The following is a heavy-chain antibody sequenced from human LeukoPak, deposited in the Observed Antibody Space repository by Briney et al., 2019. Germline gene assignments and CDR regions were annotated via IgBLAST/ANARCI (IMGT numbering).Heavy chain of an antibody. V-gene: IGHV3-48*03. Sequence: GESLPPSCALSGFASSSFQMMWVRPPPGGRLVWIAYISRRGSHIHHAPYVKGRPTSCRDNDKNSLYLQMNGVRAEDTAVYCCAREVAYDYWGQGNMVTVSS. CDR2: ISRRGSHI. CDR1: GFASSSFQ. CDR3: AREVAYDY. J-gene: IGHJ4*02. D-gene: IGHD5-12*01.